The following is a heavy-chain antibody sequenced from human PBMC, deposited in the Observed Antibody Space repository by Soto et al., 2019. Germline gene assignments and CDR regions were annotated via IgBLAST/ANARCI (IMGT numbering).Heavy chain of an antibody. CDR2: IYFSGNA. J-gene: IGHJ6*02. D-gene: IGHD6-19*01. Sequence: NPSETLSLTCTVSGGSISTGGYYWSWIRQSPXKGLEWIGHIYFSGNAYYDPSLKSRISISVDTSKNQFSLKLTSVTAADTAVYYCARLDSSGWTNSYYYDLDVWGQGTTVTVS. CDR3: ARLDSSGWTNSYYYDLDV. CDR1: GGSISTGGYY. V-gene: IGHV4-31*03.